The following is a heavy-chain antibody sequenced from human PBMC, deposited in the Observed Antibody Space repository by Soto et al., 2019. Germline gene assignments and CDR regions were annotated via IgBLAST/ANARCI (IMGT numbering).Heavy chain of an antibody. CDR1: GYSFIGCY. J-gene: IGHJ6*02. CDR3: ARDYFDRSGLYGMEL. D-gene: IGHD3-22*01. Sequence: GASVKVCCKARGYSFIGCYMHWLRHAPGQGLEWMGWINPDTDDTHYAQKFQGRLIMTRDTSINTVYMELSRLTPDDTAVYYCARDYFDRSGLYGMELWGQGTTVTVSS. V-gene: IGHV1-2*02. CDR2: INPDTDDT.